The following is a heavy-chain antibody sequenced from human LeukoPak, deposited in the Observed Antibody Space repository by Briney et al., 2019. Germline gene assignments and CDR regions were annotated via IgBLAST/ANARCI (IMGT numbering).Heavy chain of an antibody. CDR1: GFTFSSYS. J-gene: IGHJ3*02. V-gene: IGHV3-21*01. CDR3: ARVGSSHAFDI. D-gene: IGHD1-26*01. Sequence: GGSLRLSGAASGFTFSSYSMNWVRQAPGKGLEWVSSISSSSSYIYYADSVKGRFTISRDNAKNSLYLQMNSLRAEDTAVYSGARVGSSHAFDIWGQGTMVTVSS. CDR2: ISSSSSYI.